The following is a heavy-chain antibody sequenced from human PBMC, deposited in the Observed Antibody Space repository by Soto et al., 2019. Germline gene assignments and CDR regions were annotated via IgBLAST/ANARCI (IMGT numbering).Heavy chain of an antibody. CDR3: AKDRGPKQQLASPYYYYYGMDV. CDR2: ISGSGGST. D-gene: IGHD6-13*01. Sequence: GGSLRLSCAASGFTFSSYAMSWVRQAPGKGLEWVSAISGSGGSTYYADSVKGRFTISRDNSKNTLYLQMNSLRAEDTAVYYCAKDRGPKQQLASPYYYYYGMDVWGQGTTVTVSS. J-gene: IGHJ6*02. V-gene: IGHV3-23*01. CDR1: GFTFSSYA.